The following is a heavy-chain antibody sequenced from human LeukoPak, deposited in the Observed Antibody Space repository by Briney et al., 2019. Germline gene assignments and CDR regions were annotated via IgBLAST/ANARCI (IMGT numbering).Heavy chain of an antibody. D-gene: IGHD6-6*01. J-gene: IGHJ4*02. CDR3: TKGSGSSRPYYFDY. V-gene: IGHV3-11*01. Sequence: GGSLRLSCAASGFTFSDYYMSWIRQAPGKGLEWVSYISSSGSTIYYADSVKGRFTISRDNAKNSLYLQMNSLRAEDTAVYYCTKGSGSSRPYYFDYWGQGTLVTVSS. CDR2: ISSSGSTI. CDR1: GFTFSDYY.